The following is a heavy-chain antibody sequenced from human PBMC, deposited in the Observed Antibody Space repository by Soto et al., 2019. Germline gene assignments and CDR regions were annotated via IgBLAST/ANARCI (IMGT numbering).Heavy chain of an antibody. D-gene: IGHD3-22*01. V-gene: IGHV1-46*03. CDR2: INPSGGST. Sequence: QVQLVQSGAEVKKPGASVKVSCKASGYTFTSYYMHWVRQAPGQGLEWMGIINPSGGSTSYAQKCPGRVSMTRDTSTSTVYMELSSLRSEDTAVYYCARAPYYYDSSGYWVGGYFDLWGRGTLVTVSS. CDR1: GYTFTSYY. J-gene: IGHJ2*01. CDR3: ARAPYYYDSSGYWVGGYFDL.